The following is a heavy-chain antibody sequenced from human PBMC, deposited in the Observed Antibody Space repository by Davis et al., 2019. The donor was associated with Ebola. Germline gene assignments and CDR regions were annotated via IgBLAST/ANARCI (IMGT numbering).Heavy chain of an antibody. CDR1: GGSISSYY. V-gene: IGHV4-59*01. J-gene: IGHJ6*02. CDR2: IYYSGST. D-gene: IGHD3-10*01. CDR3: ARDRASYYYGSGTYYYGMDV. Sequence: MPSETLSLTCTVSGGSISSYYWSWIRQPPGKGLEWIGYIYYSGSTSYGPSLKSRVTISVDTSKNHFSLKLSSVTAADTAVYYCARDRASYYYGSGTYYYGMDVWGQGTTVTVSS.